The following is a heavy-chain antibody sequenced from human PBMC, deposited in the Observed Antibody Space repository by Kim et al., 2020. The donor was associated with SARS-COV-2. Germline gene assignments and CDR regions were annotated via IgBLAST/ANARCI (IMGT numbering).Heavy chain of an antibody. J-gene: IGHJ6*02. CDR2: IIPIFGTA. D-gene: IGHD4-17*01. Sequence: SVKVSCKASGGTFSSYAISWVRQAPGQGLEWMGGIIPIFGTANYAQKFQGRVTITADESTSTAYMELSSLRSEDTAVYYCARGRGGPRLRHQYYYYYGMDVWGQGTTVTVSS. CDR3: ARGRGGPRLRHQYYYYYGMDV. V-gene: IGHV1-69*13. CDR1: GGTFSSYA.